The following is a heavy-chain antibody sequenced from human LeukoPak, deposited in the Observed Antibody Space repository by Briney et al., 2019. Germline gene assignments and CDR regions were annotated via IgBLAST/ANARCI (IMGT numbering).Heavy chain of an antibody. D-gene: IGHD3-10*01. V-gene: IGHV4-59*12. J-gene: IGHJ4*02. Sequence: SETLSLTCTVSGGSISSYYWSWIRQPPGKGLEWIGYIHYSGSTNYNPSLKSRVTISVDKSKNQFSLKLSSVTAADTAVYYCARGGSLWFGELLLFDYWGQGTLVTVSS. CDR2: IHYSGST. CDR3: ARGGSLWFGELLLFDY. CDR1: GGSISSYY.